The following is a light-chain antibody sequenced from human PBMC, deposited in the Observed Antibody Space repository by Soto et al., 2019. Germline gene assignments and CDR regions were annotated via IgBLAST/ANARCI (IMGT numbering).Light chain of an antibody. Sequence: QPVLTQSPSASASLGASVKLTCTLSSGHSNYAIAWHQQQPEKGPRYLMKINNDGSYSKGDGIPDRFSGSSSGAERYLTISSLQPEDEADYHCQTWGTGIAVFGGGTKVTVL. CDR2: INNDGSY. CDR3: QTWGTGIAV. CDR1: SGHSNYA. J-gene: IGLJ3*02. V-gene: IGLV4-69*01.